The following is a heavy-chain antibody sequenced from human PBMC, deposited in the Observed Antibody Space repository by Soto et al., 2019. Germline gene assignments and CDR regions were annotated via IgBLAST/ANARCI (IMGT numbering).Heavy chain of an antibody. D-gene: IGHD3-16*01. CDR2: IGHSGGT. Sequence: ETLSLTCAVYGGSFSGYYWSWIRQPPGKGLEWIGEIGHSGGTVYNPSLESRVTISGDSSNNQFSLKLNSVTAADTAVYYCARHGGYYFDYWGQGAPVTVSS. V-gene: IGHV4-34*01. J-gene: IGHJ4*02. CDR3: ARHGGYYFDY. CDR1: GGSFSGYY.